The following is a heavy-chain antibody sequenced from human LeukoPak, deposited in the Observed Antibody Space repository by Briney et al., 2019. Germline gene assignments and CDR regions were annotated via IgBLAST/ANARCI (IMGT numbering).Heavy chain of an antibody. V-gene: IGHV4-59*01. CDR1: GGSISSYC. J-gene: IGHJ4*02. Sequence: SETLSLTCTVSGGSISSYCWSWIRQPPGKGLEWIGYIYYSGSTNYNPSLKSRVTISVDTSKNQFSLKLSSVTAADTAVYYCASGYQGGFDYWGQGTLVTVSS. CDR2: IYYSGST. CDR3: ASGYQGGFDY. D-gene: IGHD5-18*01.